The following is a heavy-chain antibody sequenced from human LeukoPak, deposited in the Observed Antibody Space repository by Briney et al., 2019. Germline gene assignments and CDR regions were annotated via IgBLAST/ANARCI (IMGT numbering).Heavy chain of an antibody. J-gene: IGHJ4*02. Sequence: PSETLSLTCIVSGGSISSYFWSWIRQPPGKGLEWSGYIYYSGSTNYNPSLKSRVTISVDTSRNQFSLRLSSVTSADTAVYYCARHPSGSYSYYFDYWGQGTLVTVSS. CDR1: GGSISSYF. D-gene: IGHD1-26*01. CDR3: ARHPSGSYSYYFDY. V-gene: IGHV4-59*01. CDR2: IYYSGST.